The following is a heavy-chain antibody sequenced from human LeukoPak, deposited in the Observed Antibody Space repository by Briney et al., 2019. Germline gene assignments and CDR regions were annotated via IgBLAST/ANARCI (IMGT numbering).Heavy chain of an antibody. D-gene: IGHD3-22*01. J-gene: IGHJ4*02. CDR2: INPSSGST. V-gene: IGHV1-46*01. Sequence: ASVKVSCKASGYTFINYYMHWVRQAPGHGLEWMGIINPSSGSTIYAQKFQGRVTMTRDTSMSTVYMELSSLRSDDTAVHYCARSSYYYDSSGYNPDYWGQGTLVTVSS. CDR3: ARSSYYYDSSGYNPDY. CDR1: GYTFINYY.